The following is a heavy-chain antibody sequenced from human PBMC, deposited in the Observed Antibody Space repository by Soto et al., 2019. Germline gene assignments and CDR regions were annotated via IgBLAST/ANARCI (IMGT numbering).Heavy chain of an antibody. J-gene: IGHJ4*02. V-gene: IGHV4-30-4*01. CDR1: GGSISSGDYY. Sequence: QVQLQESGPGLVKPSQTLSLTCTVSGGSISSGDYYWSWIRQPPGKGLEWIGYIYYSGSTYYNPSLKSRVTISIATSKNQFSLKLSSVTAADTAVFYCARALSRILTRPFDYWGQGTLVTVSS. CDR2: IYYSGST. CDR3: ARALSRILTRPFDY.